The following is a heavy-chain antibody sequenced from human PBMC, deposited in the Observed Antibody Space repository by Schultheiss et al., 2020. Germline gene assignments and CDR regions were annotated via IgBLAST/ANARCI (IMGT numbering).Heavy chain of an antibody. CDR2: INHSGST. D-gene: IGHD3-3*01. V-gene: IGHV4-39*07. Sequence: SETLSLTCTVSGGSISSSSYYWGWIRQPPGKGLEWIGEINHSGSTNYNPSLKSRVTISVDTSKNQFSLKLSSVTAADTAVYYCARANDFWSGNFDYWGQGTLVTVSS. J-gene: IGHJ4*02. CDR1: GGSISSSSYY. CDR3: ARANDFWSGNFDY.